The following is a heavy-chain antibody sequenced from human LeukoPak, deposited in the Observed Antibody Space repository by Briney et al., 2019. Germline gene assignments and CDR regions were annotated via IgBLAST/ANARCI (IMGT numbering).Heavy chain of an antibody. D-gene: IGHD6-13*01. CDR2: ISYDGSAK. V-gene: IGHV3-30-3*01. Sequence: GGSLRLSCAASGFTFSSYAMHWVRQAPGKGLEWVAVISYDGSAKYYADSVKGRFTISRDNSKNTLYPQMNSLRGDDTAIYYCARDTSSVPHSINWANNRFDPWGQGTLVTVSS. CDR3: ARDTSSVPHSINWANNRFDP. CDR1: GFTFSSYA. J-gene: IGHJ5*02.